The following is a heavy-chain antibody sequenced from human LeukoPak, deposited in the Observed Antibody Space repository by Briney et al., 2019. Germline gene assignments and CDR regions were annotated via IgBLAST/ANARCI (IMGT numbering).Heavy chain of an antibody. Sequence: PGGSLRLSCAASGFTFSSYAMHWVRQAPGKGLEWVAVISYDGSNKYYADSVKGRFTISRDNSKNTLYLQMNSLRAEDTAVYYCARDKDEALDYWGQGTLVTVFS. V-gene: IGHV3-30-3*01. CDR1: GFTFSSYA. CDR3: ARDKDEALDY. CDR2: ISYDGSNK. J-gene: IGHJ4*02.